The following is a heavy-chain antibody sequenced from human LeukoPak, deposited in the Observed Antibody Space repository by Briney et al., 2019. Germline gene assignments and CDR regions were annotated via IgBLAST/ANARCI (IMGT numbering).Heavy chain of an antibody. V-gene: IGHV3-43D*04. CDR1: GFTSDDYA. CDR3: AKDAYYYDSSGYYDY. Sequence: GGSLRLSCAASGFTSDDYAMHWVRHAPGKGLEWVSLISWDGGSTYYADSVKGRFTISGDNSKNSLYLQMNSLRAEDTALYYCAKDAYYYDSSGYYDYWGQGTLVTVSS. CDR2: ISWDGGST. J-gene: IGHJ4*02. D-gene: IGHD3-22*01.